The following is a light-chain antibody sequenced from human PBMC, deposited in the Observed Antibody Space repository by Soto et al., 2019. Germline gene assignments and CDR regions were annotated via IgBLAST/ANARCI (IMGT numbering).Light chain of an antibody. CDR3: SSYTSSSDLDV. CDR1: RSDVGGYNY. J-gene: IGLJ1*01. V-gene: IGLV2-14*01. CDR2: DVS. Sequence: QSVLTQPASVSGSPGQSITISCTGTRSDVGGYNYVSWYQQHPGKAPKLMIYDVSNRPSGVSNRFSGSKSGNTASLTISGFQAEDEADYYCSSYTSSSDLDVFGTGTKVTVL.